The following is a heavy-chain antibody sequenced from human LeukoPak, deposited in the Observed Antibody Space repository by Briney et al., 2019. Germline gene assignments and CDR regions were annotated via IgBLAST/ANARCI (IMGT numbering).Heavy chain of an antibody. CDR3: ARDRAVATIDDY. J-gene: IGHJ4*02. D-gene: IGHD5-12*01. Sequence: PGGSLRLSCAASGFTFSSYGMHWVRQAPGKGLEWVAVIWYDGSNKYYADSVKGRFTISRDNSKNTLYLQMNSLRAEDTAVYYCARDRAVATIDDYWGQGTLVTVSS. CDR1: GFTFSSYG. V-gene: IGHV3-33*01. CDR2: IWYDGSNK.